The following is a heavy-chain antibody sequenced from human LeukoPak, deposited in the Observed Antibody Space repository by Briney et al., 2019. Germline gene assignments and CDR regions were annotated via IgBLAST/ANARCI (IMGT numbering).Heavy chain of an antibody. CDR1: GYTFTSYY. J-gene: IGHJ5*02. V-gene: IGHV1-46*01. CDR2: INPSGGST. CDR3: ASEGVSGTYYYDSSGYWGLNWFDP. Sequence: ASVKVSCKASGYTFTSYYMHWVRRAPGQGLEWMGIINPSGGSTSYAQKFQGRVTMTRDTSTSTVYMELSSLRSEDTAVYYCASEGVSGTYYYDSSGYWGLNWFDPWGQGTLVTVSS. D-gene: IGHD3-22*01.